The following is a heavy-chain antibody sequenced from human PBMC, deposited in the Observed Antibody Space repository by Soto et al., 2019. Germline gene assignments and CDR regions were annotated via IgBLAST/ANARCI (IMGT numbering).Heavy chain of an antibody. CDR2: IIPILGTA. Sequence: SVKVSCKASGGTFNSYTISWVRQAPGQGLEWMGRIIPILGTANYAQKFQGRVTITADESTSTAYMELSSLRSEDTAVYYCASSATGAMVTGYYYYGMDVWGQGTTVTVSS. V-gene: IGHV1-69*08. CDR1: GGTFNSYT. J-gene: IGHJ6*02. D-gene: IGHD5-18*01. CDR3: ASSATGAMVTGYYYYGMDV.